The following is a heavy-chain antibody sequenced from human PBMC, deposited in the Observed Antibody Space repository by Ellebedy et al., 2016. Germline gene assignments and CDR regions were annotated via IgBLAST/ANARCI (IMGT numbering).Heavy chain of an antibody. CDR3: ARDKVLPPYYYYGMDV. CDR1: GFTFSSYA. Sequence: GGSLRLXCAASGFTFSSYAMHWVRQAPGKGLEWVAVISYDGSNKCYADSVKGRFTISRDNSKNTLYLQMNSLRAEDTAVYYCARDKVLPPYYYYGMDVWGQGTTVTVSS. CDR2: ISYDGSNK. J-gene: IGHJ6*02. D-gene: IGHD4/OR15-4a*01. V-gene: IGHV3-30-3*01.